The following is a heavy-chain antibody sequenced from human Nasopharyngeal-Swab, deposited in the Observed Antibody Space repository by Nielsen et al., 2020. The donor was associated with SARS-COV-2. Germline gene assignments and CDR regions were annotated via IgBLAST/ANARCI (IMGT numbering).Heavy chain of an antibody. J-gene: IGHJ4*02. CDR2: ISYDGSNK. D-gene: IGHD5-12*01. CDR3: ARSLGGYDYLDY. V-gene: IGHV3-30-3*01. Sequence: VRQAPGKGLEWVAVISYDGSNKYYADSVKGRFTISRDNSKNTLYLQMNSLRAEDTAVYYCARSLGGYDYLDYWGQGTLVTVSS.